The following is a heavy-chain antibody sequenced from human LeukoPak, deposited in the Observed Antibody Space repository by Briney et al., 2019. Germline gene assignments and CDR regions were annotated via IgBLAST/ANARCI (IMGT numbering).Heavy chain of an antibody. CDR2: TYPDDSDT. D-gene: IGHD3-22*01. J-gene: IGHJ3*01. CDR3: ARPNITSYYDSRGYDGFDV. Sequence: EEALKISCKGSGYRFNAYWIAWVRQMPGKGLEWMGITYPDDSDTRYSPSFQGQVTISADKSVRTAYLQWSSRKASDTAMYYCARPNITSYYDSRGYDGFDVWGQGTMVTVSS. CDR1: GYRFNAYW. V-gene: IGHV5-51*01.